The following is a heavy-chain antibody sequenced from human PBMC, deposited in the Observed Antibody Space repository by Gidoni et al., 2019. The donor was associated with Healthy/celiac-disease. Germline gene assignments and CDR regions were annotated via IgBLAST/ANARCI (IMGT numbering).Heavy chain of an antibody. D-gene: IGHD2-2*01. CDR2: IRYDGNNK. V-gene: IGHV3-30*02. CDR3: AKDGWDIVVVPAAIGDYYYYYMDV. J-gene: IGHJ6*03. Sequence: VQLVESGGGVVQPGGSLRLSCAASGFTFSSYGMHWVRPAPGKGLEWVAFIRYDGNNKYYADSVKGRFTISRDNSKNTLYLQMNSLRAEDTAVYYCAKDGWDIVVVPAAIGDYYYYYMDVWGKGTTVTVSS. CDR1: GFTFSSYG.